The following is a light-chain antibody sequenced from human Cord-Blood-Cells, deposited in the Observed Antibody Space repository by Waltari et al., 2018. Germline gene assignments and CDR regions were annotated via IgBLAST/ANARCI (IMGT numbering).Light chain of an antibody. CDR3: CSYAGSRV. CDR2: EAS. J-gene: IGLJ2*01. CDR1: SSDVGSYTL. Sequence: QSALPPAASVSGSPGQSLTLSCPGPSSDVGSYTLVSWYQQHPGKAPKLMIYEASNRPSGVSNRFSGSKSGNTASLTISGLQAEDEADYYCCSYAGSRVFGGGTKLTVL. V-gene: IGLV2-23*01.